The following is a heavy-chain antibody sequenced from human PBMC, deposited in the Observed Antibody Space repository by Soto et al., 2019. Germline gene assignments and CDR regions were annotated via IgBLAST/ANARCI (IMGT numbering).Heavy chain of an antibody. V-gene: IGHV3-23*01. CDR1: GFTFSSYA. Sequence: EVQLLESGGGLVQPGGSLRLSCAASGFTFSSYAMSWVRQAPGKGLEWVSAISGSGGSTYSADSVRGRLTISRDNSRSTLYLQMNSLRDEDTAVYYCAKGERFGSSWSNYFDYWGQGTLVTVSS. D-gene: IGHD6-13*01. J-gene: IGHJ4*02. CDR2: ISGSGGST. CDR3: AKGERFGSSWSNYFDY.